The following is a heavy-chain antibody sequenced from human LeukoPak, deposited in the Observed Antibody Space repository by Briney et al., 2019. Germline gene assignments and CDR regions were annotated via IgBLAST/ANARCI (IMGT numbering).Heavy chain of an antibody. CDR2: ISSSGSTI. Sequence: PGGSLRLSCAASGFTFSSYEMNWVRQAPGKGLEWVSYISSSGSTIYYADSVKGRFTISRDNAKNSLYLQMNSLRAEDTAVYYCAREGGSSWYYYYYYYMDVWGKGTTVTVSS. V-gene: IGHV3-48*03. J-gene: IGHJ6*03. CDR3: AREGGSSWYYYYYYYMDV. CDR1: GFTFSSYE. D-gene: IGHD6-13*01.